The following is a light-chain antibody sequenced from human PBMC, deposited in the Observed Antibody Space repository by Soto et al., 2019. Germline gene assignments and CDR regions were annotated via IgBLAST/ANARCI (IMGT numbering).Light chain of an antibody. CDR1: SSNIGSNT. J-gene: IGLJ1*01. CDR3: AAWDDSLNGHYV. Sequence: QSALTQPPSASGTPGQGVTISCSGSSSNIGSNTVNWYQHLPGTAPKLLIYSNYQRPSGVPDRFSGSKSGTSASLVISGLQSEDEADYYCAAWDDSLNGHYVFGTGTKVTVL. CDR2: SNY. V-gene: IGLV1-44*01.